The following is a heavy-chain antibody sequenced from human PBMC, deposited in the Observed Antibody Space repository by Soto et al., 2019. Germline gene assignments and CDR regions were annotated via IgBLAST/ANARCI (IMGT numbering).Heavy chain of an antibody. CDR2: VYYSGLT. D-gene: IGHD3-22*01. CDR3: ARHGYYYDSTGDYYFL. CDR1: GGSVSSTNHY. Sequence: SETLSLTCSVSGGSVSSTNHYWGWIRQPPGKGLEWIGDVYYSGLTRYNPSLKSRVTISVDTSQNQFSLRLNSLTAADTAIYYCARHGYYYDSTGDYYFLWGQGTLVTVSS. V-gene: IGHV4-39*01. J-gene: IGHJ1*01.